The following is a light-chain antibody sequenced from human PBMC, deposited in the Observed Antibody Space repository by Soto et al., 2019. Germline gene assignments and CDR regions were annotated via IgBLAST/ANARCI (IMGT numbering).Light chain of an antibody. CDR1: SRDVGGYNF. V-gene: IGLV2-14*01. CDR3: SSYINSSTLV. J-gene: IGLJ3*02. CDR2: EDS. Sequence: QSALTQPASVSGSPGQSITISCTGTSRDVGGYNFVSWYQQHPGKAPKLMIYEDSNRPSGVSNRFSGSKSGNTASLTISGLQAEDEADYYCSSYINSSTLVFGGGTKLTVL.